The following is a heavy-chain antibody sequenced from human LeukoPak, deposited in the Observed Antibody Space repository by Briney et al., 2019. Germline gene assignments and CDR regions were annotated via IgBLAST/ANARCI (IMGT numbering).Heavy chain of an antibody. D-gene: IGHD7-27*01. CDR1: GYTFIGYY. V-gene: IGHV1-2*02. Sequence: ASVKVSCKASGYTFIGYYIHWVRQAPGQGLEWMGWVNPDSGGTNFAQKFQGRVTLTRDTSITTVYMELSRLRSDDTAVYYCARESGLGIDLSWFDTWGQGTLVTVSS. J-gene: IGHJ5*02. CDR3: ARESGLGIDLSWFDT. CDR2: VNPDSGGT.